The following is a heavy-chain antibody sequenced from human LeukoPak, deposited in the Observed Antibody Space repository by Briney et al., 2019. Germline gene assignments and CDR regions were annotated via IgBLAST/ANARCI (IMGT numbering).Heavy chain of an antibody. CDR1: GFTLSSYA. V-gene: IGHV3-23*01. CDR2: ISVSGKT. D-gene: IGHD2-15*01. Sequence: GGSLRLSCAASGFTLSSYAMSGVRQGPGKGVEGVSGISVSGKTYHADPVKGRLTISRDSSKNTLYLQVNGLRARRAAVYYCAKAPVTTCSGAYCYPFDYWSQGNLVTVSS. J-gene: IGHJ4*02. CDR3: AKAPVTTCSGAYCYPFDY.